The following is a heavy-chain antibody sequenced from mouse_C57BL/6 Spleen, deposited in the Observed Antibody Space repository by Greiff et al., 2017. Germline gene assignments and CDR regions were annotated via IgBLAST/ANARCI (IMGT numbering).Heavy chain of an antibody. CDR1: GFTFSSYA. CDR2: ISDGGSYT. Sequence: EVQVVESGGGLVKPGGSLKLSCAASGFTFSSYAMSWVRQTPEKRLEWVATISDGGSYTYYPDNVKGRFTMSRDNAKNNLYLQMSHLKSEDTAMYYCARAPYGNYDFDYWGQGTTLTVSS. CDR3: ARAPYGNYDFDY. V-gene: IGHV5-4*01. D-gene: IGHD2-1*01. J-gene: IGHJ2*01.